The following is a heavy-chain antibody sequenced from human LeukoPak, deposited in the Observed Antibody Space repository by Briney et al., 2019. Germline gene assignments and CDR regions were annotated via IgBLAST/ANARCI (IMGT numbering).Heavy chain of an antibody. CDR2: ISSSSSYI. Sequence: GGSLRLSCAASGFTFSSYSMNWVRQAPGKGLEWVSSISSSSSYIYYADSVKGRFIISRDNAKNSLYLQMNSLRAEDTAVYYCARDPTSAGWFDPWGQGTLVTVSS. V-gene: IGHV3-21*01. CDR3: ARDPTSAGWFDP. D-gene: IGHD3-16*01. CDR1: GFTFSSYS. J-gene: IGHJ5*02.